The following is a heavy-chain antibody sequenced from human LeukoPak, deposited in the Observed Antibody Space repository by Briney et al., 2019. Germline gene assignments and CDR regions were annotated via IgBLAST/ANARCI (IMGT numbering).Heavy chain of an antibody. D-gene: IGHD3-10*01. CDR3: ARAVITMVRGALPPSY. J-gene: IGHJ4*02. CDR2: ISAYNGNT. CDR1: GYTFTSYG. Sequence: AASVKVSCKASGYTFTSYGISWVRQAPGQGLEWMGWISAYNGNTNYAQKPQGRVTMTTDTSTSTAYMELRSLRSDDTAVYYCARAVITMVRGALPPSYWGQGTLVTVSS. V-gene: IGHV1-18*01.